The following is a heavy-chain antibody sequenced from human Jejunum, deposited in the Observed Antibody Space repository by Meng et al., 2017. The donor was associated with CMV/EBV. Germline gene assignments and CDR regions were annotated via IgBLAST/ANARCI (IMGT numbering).Heavy chain of an antibody. Sequence: TVSCTAAGCTCTTYVVTSVPQSLGHWLWWMACLCSYNGNTDYAQPIQGLVSITTHTSPITDYMALRSLGSLDTAVYYCSRFEVGITSGDYWGKGTLVTVSS. CDR1: GCTCTTYV. J-gene: IGHJ4*02. V-gene: IGHV1-18*01. CDR3: SRFEVGITSGDY. D-gene: IGHD3-3*01. CDR2: LCSYNGNT.